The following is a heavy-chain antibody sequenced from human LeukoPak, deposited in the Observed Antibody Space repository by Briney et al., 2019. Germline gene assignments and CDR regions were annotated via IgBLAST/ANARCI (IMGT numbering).Heavy chain of an antibody. CDR2: IYYSGST. D-gene: IGHD4-23*01. CDR3: ARGHGGKGFDY. V-gene: IGHV4-59*11. J-gene: IGHJ4*02. CDR1: GRSISSHY. Sequence: SETLSLTCTVSGRSISSHYWSCIRQPPGKGLEWIGYIYYSGSTNYNTSLKSRVTISVDTSKNQFSLKLSSVTAAETAVYYCARGHGGKGFDYWGQGDLVTVSS.